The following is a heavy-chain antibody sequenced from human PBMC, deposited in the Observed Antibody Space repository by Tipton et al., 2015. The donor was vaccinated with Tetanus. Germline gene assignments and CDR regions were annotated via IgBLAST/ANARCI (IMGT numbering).Heavy chain of an antibody. D-gene: IGHD2-15*01. Sequence: LRLSCTVSGGSISSSSYYWGWIRQPPGKGLEWIGSIYYSGSTYYNPSLKSRVTISVDTSKNQFSLKLSSVTAADTAVYYCARLGEVVVAATIDYWGQGTLVTVSS. V-gene: IGHV4-39*01. CDR3: ARLGEVVVAATIDY. CDR2: IYYSGST. J-gene: IGHJ4*02. CDR1: GGSISSSSYY.